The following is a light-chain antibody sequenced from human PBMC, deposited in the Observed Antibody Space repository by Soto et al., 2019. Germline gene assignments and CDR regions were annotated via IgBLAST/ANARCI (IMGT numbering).Light chain of an antibody. J-gene: IGLJ2*01. V-gene: IGLV1-47*01. CDR1: SSNIGSNY. CDR3: AAWDDSLSGVV. CDR2: WHN. Sequence: QSVLTQPPSASGTPGQRVTISCSGSSSNIGSNYVYWYQQLPGTAPKLLIYWHNQRPSGVPDRFSGSKSGTSASLAISGLRSEDEADSFCAAWDDSLSGVVFGGGTQLTVL.